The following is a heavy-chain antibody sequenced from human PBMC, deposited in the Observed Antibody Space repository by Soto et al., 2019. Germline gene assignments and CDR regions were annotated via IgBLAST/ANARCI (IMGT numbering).Heavy chain of an antibody. J-gene: IGHJ4*02. V-gene: IGHV1-69*06. CDR2: MIPFLGPE. CDR3: VRAAKRYFDY. CDR1: GGTYNPFV. Sequence: QVQLVQSGAEVKKPVSWVKVSCRAPGGTYNPFVISWVRQPPGKGLEWMGGMIPFLGPEFYAQKFQGRVTITADKSTTTAYLELTSLRSEDTAVYYCVRAAKRYFDYWGQGTLVTVSS.